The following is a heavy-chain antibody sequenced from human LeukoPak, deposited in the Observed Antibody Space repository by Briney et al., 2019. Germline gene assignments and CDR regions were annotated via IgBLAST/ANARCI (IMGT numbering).Heavy chain of an antibody. V-gene: IGHV3-9*01. CDR2: ISWNSGSI. CDR1: GFTFDDYA. J-gene: IGHJ4*02. CDR3: AKAQGIAAAGTDC. D-gene: IGHD6-13*01. Sequence: PGRSLRLSCAASGFTFDDYAMHWVRQAPGKGLEWVSGISWNSGSIGYADSVKGRFTISRDNAKNSLYLQMNSLRAEDTALYYCAKAQGIAAAGTDCWGQGTLVTVSS.